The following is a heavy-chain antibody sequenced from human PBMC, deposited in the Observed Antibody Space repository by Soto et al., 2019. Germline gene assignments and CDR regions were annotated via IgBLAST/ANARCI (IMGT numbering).Heavy chain of an antibody. D-gene: IGHD3-3*01. Sequence: SETLSLTCAVYGGSFSGYYWSWIRQPPGKGLEWIGEINHSGSTNYNPSLKSRVTISVDTSKNQFSLKLSSVTAADTAVYYCARGCHVLRWWEWPIGGCYYGRDVWGQGTTVTVS. J-gene: IGHJ6*02. V-gene: IGHV4-34*01. CDR2: INHSGST. CDR3: ARGCHVLRWWEWPIGGCYYGRDV. CDR1: GGSFSGYY.